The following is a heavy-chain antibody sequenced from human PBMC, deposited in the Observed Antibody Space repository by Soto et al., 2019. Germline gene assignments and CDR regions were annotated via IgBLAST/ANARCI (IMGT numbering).Heavy chain of an antibody. D-gene: IGHD4-4*01. V-gene: IGHV1-69*13. CDR2: ITPIFGTT. CDR1: GGALSSYA. J-gene: IGHJ6*02. Sequence: GGSVKVSCKASGGALSSYAISWVRQAPGQGLEWMGGITPIFGTTTYAPRLHGRFTITADESSTTAHMELSSLRSEDTAVYYCARVITVTPVGYYDMDVWGQGTTVTVTS. CDR3: ARVITVTPVGYYDMDV.